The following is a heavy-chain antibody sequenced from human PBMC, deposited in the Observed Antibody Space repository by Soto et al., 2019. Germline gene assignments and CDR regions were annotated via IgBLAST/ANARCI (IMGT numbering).Heavy chain of an antibody. J-gene: IGHJ4*02. CDR1: GGSISSYY. V-gene: IGHV4-59*12. D-gene: IGHD6-19*01. CDR2: IYYSGST. Sequence: SETLSLTCTVSGGSISSYYWSWIRQPPGKGLEWIGYIYYSGSTNYNPSLKSRVTISVDTSKNQFSLKLSSVTAADTAVYYCARDVLSSGWTDYWGQGTLVTVSS. CDR3: ARDVLSSGWTDY.